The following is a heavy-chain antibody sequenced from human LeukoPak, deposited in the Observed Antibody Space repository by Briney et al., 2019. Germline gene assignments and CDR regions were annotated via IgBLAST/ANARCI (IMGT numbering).Heavy chain of an antibody. CDR2: IYPGNSDT. J-gene: IGHJ4*02. D-gene: IGHD2-2*01. V-gene: IGHV5-51*01. Sequence: GESLKISCKGSGYSFTSYWIGWVRQMPGKGLERMGIIYPGNSDTRYSPSFLGQVTISADKSISTAYLQWSSLKASDTAMYYCARQRCSSTSCPAYFDYWGQGTLVTVS. CDR3: ARQRCSSTSCPAYFDY. CDR1: GYSFTSYW.